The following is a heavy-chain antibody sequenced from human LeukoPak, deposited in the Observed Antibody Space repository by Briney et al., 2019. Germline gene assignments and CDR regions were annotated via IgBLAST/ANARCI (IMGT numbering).Heavy chain of an antibody. Sequence: SGTLSLTCAVSGGSISSSNWWSWVRQPPGKGLEWIGEIYHSGSTNYNPSLKSRVTISVDKSKNQFSLKLSSVTAADTAVYYCARDLEQHLGDSWFDPWGQGTLVSVSS. CDR2: IYHSGST. CDR3: ARDLEQHLGDSWFDP. CDR1: GGSISSSNW. D-gene: IGHD2-21*01. V-gene: IGHV4-4*02. J-gene: IGHJ5*02.